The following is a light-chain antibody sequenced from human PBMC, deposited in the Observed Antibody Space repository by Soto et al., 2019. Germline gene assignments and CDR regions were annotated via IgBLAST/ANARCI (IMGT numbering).Light chain of an antibody. CDR3: NSYTSSSNFVV. CDR1: SSDVGGYNY. J-gene: IGLJ2*01. Sequence: QSALTQPASVSGSPGQSITISCTGTSSDVGGYNYVSWYQQHPGKAPKLMIYDVSDRPSGVSNRFSGSKSGNTASLTISGLQAEDEVDYYCNSYTSSSNFVVFGGGTKLTVL. V-gene: IGLV2-14*01. CDR2: DVS.